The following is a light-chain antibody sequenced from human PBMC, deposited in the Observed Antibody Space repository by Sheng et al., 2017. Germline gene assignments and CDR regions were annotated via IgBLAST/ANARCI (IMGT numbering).Light chain of an antibody. CDR1: QTVTIY. Sequence: DIQMTQSPVSLSASIGDTVTITCRASQTVTIYLHWYQQKPGNAPKLLISGASNLRSGVPARFRCSGSGTDFTLTISSLQPEDFATYYCQQSYSSPFTFGPGTKVDIK. J-gene: IGKJ3*01. V-gene: IGKV1-39*01. CDR3: QQSYSSPFT. CDR2: GAS.